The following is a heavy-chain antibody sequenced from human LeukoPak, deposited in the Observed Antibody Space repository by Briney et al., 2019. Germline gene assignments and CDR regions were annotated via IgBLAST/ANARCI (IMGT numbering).Heavy chain of an antibody. Sequence: SETLSLTCTVSSGSISSSSYYWGWIRQPPGKGLEWIGSIYYSGSTYYNPSLKSRVTISVDTSKNQFSLKLSSVTAADTAVYYCARGNGITGTQWGVYNWFDPWGQGTLVTVSS. CDR3: ARGNGITGTQWGVYNWFDP. V-gene: IGHV4-39*07. CDR1: SGSISSSSYY. CDR2: IYYSGST. D-gene: IGHD1-7*01. J-gene: IGHJ5*02.